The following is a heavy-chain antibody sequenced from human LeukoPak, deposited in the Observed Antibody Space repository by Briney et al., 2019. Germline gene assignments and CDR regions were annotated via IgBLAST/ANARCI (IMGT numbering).Heavy chain of an antibody. V-gene: IGHV3-49*04. Sequence: GSLRLPCAASGFTFSSCEMTWVRQAPGKGLEWVGFIRSKAYGGTTEYAASVKGRFTISRDDSKSIAYLQMNSLKTEDTAVYFCTRESRWLRLYWYFDYWGQGTLVTVSS. CDR2: IRSKAYGGTT. J-gene: IGHJ4*02. CDR3: TRESRWLRLYWYFDY. CDR1: GFTFSSCE. D-gene: IGHD5-24*01.